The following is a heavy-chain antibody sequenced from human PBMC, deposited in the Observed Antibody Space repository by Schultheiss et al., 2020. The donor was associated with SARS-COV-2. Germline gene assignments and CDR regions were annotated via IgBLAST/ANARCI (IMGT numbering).Heavy chain of an antibody. CDR2: ISSSSSTM. Sequence: GGSLRLSCAASGFTFSDYYMSWIRQAPGKGLEWVSYISSSSSTMYYADSVKGRFTTSRDNAKNSLYLQMNSLRDEDTALYYCARNGYGTIDAFDIWGQGTMVTVSS. V-gene: IGHV3-11*04. D-gene: IGHD2-2*01. CDR3: ARNGYGTIDAFDI. CDR1: GFTFSDYY. J-gene: IGHJ3*02.